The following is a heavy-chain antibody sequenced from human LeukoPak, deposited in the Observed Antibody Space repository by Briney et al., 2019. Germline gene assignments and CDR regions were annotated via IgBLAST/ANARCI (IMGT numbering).Heavy chain of an antibody. J-gene: IGHJ4*02. CDR2: IIPIFGTA. Sequence: SVKVSCKASGGTFSSYAISWVRQAPGQGLEWMGGIIPIFGTANYAQKFQGRVTITADESTSTAYMELSSLRSEDTAVYYCARDSDSDCSGGGCYGDFDYWGQGTLVTVSS. CDR1: GGTFSSYA. D-gene: IGHD2-15*01. CDR3: ARDSDSDCSGGGCYGDFDY. V-gene: IGHV1-69*13.